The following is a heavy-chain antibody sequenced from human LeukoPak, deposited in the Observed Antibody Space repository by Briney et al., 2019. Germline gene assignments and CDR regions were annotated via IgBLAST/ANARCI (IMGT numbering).Heavy chain of an antibody. CDR3: AKVKAAAVVFGY. CDR2: MNPNSGNT. V-gene: IGHV1-8*01. D-gene: IGHD6-13*01. J-gene: IGHJ4*02. Sequence: ASVKVSCKASGYTFTSYDINWVRQATGQGLEWMGWMNPNSGNTGYAQKFQGRVTMTRNTSISTAYMELSSLRSEDTAVYYCAKVKAAAVVFGYWGQGTLVTVSS. CDR1: GYTFTSYD.